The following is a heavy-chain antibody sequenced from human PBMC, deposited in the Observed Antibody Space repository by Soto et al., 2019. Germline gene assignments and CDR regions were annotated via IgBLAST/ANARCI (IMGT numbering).Heavy chain of an antibody. D-gene: IGHD3-22*01. CDR2: ISYDGSNK. CDR3: ARGYYYDSSGYPDY. Sequence: PGGSLRLSCAASGFTFSSYAMHWVRQAPGKGLEWVAVISYDGSNKYYADSVKGRFTISRDNSKNTLYLQMNSLRAEDTAVYYCARGYYYDSSGYPDYWGKGTLVTVS. CDR1: GFTFSSYA. V-gene: IGHV3-30-3*01. J-gene: IGHJ4*02.